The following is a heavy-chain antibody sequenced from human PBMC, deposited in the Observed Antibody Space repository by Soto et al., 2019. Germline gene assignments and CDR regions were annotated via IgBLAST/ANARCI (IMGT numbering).Heavy chain of an antibody. CDR3: LHLMNVDTAMAFDY. CDR2: IYWDDDK. V-gene: IGHV2-5*02. Sequence: SGPTLVNPTQTLTLTCTFSGFSLSTSGVGVGWIRQPPGKALEWLALIYWDDDKRYSPSLKSRLTITKDTSKNQVVLTMTNMDPVDTATYYCLHLMNVDTAMAFDYRGQRTLVTGSS. CDR1: GFSLSTSGVG. D-gene: IGHD5-18*01. J-gene: IGHJ4*02.